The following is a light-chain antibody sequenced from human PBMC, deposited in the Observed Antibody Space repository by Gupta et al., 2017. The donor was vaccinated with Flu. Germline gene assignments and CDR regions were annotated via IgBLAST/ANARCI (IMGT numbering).Light chain of an antibody. Sequence: GKTARITCGGNNIESKSVHWYRQKPGQAPVLVGYDNSDRPSGIPERFSGSNSGNTANLTISRVVGGDEAADDGQLWDSSSDLGVFGGGTKLTVL. CDR2: DNS. CDR3: QLWDSSSDLGV. J-gene: IGLJ3*02. CDR1: NIESKS. V-gene: IGLV3-21*03.